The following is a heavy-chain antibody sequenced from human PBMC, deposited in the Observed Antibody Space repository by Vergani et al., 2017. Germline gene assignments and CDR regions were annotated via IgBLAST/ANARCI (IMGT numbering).Heavy chain of an antibody. D-gene: IGHD1-1*01. J-gene: IGHJ6*04. Sequence: VESGGGLVQPGGSLRLSCTVSGFTFSSNDFRQTAGKGLEWVSSIGVDGDRYYSDSVKGRFTISRDNGQSYLYLDMDNLRVEDTAVYFCAKEFCGTGNCYGWNHLEVWGEGTSVTVSS. CDR3: AKEFCGTGNCYGWNHLEV. V-gene: IGHV3-13*01. CDR1: GFTFSSND. CDR2: IGVDGDR.